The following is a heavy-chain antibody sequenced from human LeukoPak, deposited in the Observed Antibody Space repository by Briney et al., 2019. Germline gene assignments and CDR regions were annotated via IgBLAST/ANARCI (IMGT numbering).Heavy chain of an antibody. CDR1: GGSISSSNW. V-gene: IGHV4-4*02. Sequence: PSETLSLTCAVSGGSISSSNWWSWVRQPPGKGLEWIGEIYHSGSTNYNPSLKSRVTISVDTSKNQFSLKLSSVTAADTAVYYCARSGTEASDAFDIWGQGTMVTVSS. CDR3: ARSGTEASDAFDI. D-gene: IGHD1-14*01. J-gene: IGHJ3*02. CDR2: IYHSGST.